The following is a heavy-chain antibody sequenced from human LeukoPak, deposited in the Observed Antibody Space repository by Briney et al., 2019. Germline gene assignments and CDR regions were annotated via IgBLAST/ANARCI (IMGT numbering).Heavy chain of an antibody. Sequence: ASVKVSCKASGYTFTSYDNNWVRQATGQGLEWMGWMNPNSGNTGYAQKFQGRVTMTRNTSISTAYMELSSLRSEDTAVYYCAGGGRSGWYSKWFEPWGPGTPGTVFS. V-gene: IGHV1-8*01. D-gene: IGHD6-19*01. J-gene: IGHJ5*02. CDR1: GYTFTSYD. CDR2: MNPNSGNT. CDR3: AGGGRSGWYSKWFEP.